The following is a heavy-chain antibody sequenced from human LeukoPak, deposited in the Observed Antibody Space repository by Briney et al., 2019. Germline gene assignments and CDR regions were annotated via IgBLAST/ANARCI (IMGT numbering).Heavy chain of an antibody. Sequence: SETLSLTCDVSGYSISSGYYWGCIRQPPGKGLEWIGSIYHSGSTYYNPSLKSRVTISVDTSKNQFSLKLSSVTAADTAVYYCARQGYDFWSGYPRDAFDIWGQGTMVTVSS. J-gene: IGHJ3*02. CDR1: GYSISSGYY. CDR3: ARQGYDFWSGYPRDAFDI. CDR2: IYHSGST. D-gene: IGHD3-3*01. V-gene: IGHV4-38-2*01.